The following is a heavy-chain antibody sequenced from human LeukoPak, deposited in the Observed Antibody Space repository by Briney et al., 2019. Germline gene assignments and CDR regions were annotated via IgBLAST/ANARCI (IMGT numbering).Heavy chain of an antibody. CDR1: GASISSYY. J-gene: IGHJ4*02. V-gene: IGHV4-59*01. CDR3: TRAGSGYSFDY. D-gene: IGHD5-18*01. Sequence: SETLSLTCTVSGASISSYYWSWIRQPPGKGLEWIGYIYDSGSTNYNPSLKSRVTISVDTSKNQFSLKLSSVTAAATAVYYCTRAGSGYSFDYWGQGTLVTVSS. CDR2: IYDSGST.